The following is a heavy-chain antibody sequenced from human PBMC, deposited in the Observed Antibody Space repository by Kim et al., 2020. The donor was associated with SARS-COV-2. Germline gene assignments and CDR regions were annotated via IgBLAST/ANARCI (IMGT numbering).Heavy chain of an antibody. J-gene: IGHJ6*01. Sequence: SETLSLTCAVYGGSFSGYYWSWIRQPPGKGLEWIGEINHSGSTNYNPSLKSRVTISVDTSKNQFSLKLSSVTAADTAVYYCARGKYCSSTSCPTVDYYY. CDR2: INHSGST. D-gene: IGHD2-2*01. CDR3: ARGKYCSSTSCPTVDYYY. V-gene: IGHV4-34*01. CDR1: GGSFSGYY.